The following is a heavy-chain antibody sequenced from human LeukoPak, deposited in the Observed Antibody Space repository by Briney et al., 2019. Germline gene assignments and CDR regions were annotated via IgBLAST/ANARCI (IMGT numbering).Heavy chain of an antibody. Sequence: ASVKVSCKASGHTFTCYYMHWVRQAPGQGLEWMGRINPNSGGTNYAQKFQGRVTMTRDTSISTAYMELSRLRSDDTAVYYCARDLYRIAAAGTTPFDYWGQGTLVTVSS. D-gene: IGHD6-13*01. CDR2: INPNSGGT. V-gene: IGHV1-2*06. CDR3: ARDLYRIAAAGTTPFDY. J-gene: IGHJ4*02. CDR1: GHTFTCYY.